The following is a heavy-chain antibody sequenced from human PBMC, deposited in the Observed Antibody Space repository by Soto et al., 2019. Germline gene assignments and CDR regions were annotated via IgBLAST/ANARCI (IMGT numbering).Heavy chain of an antibody. D-gene: IGHD2-8*02. J-gene: IGHJ4*02. Sequence: QVQLQESGPRLVKPSQTLSLTCTVSGGSVSSGGYYWSWIRQHPGKGLEWIGYINYSGSTYYNPSLKSRSTISVDTSKNQFSLKMSSVTAADTAVYYCAREIVYCSGGVCPNYYFDYWGQGTLVTVSS. CDR1: GGSVSSGGYY. CDR2: INYSGST. CDR3: AREIVYCSGGVCPNYYFDY. V-gene: IGHV4-31*03.